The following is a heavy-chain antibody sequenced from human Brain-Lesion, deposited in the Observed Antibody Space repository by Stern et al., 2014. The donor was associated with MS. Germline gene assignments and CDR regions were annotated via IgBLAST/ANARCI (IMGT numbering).Heavy chain of an antibody. V-gene: IGHV4-31*03. CDR3: ARVTEFLRFFYPDY. Sequence: QVQLQESGPGLVKPSQTLSLTCTVSGGAVSSGDRYWSWIRQHPEKGLEWIGYISYRGNPYYNPSLESRVTISMDRSKNQFSLKLRSVTAADTAVYYCARVTEFLRFFYPDYWGQGIRVTVSS. CDR2: ISYRGNP. CDR1: GGAVSSGDRY. D-gene: IGHD3-3*01. J-gene: IGHJ4*02.